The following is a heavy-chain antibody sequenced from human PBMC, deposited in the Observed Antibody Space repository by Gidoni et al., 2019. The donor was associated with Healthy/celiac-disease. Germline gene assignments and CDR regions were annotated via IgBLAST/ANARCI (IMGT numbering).Heavy chain of an antibody. CDR1: GGTFSSYA. V-gene: IGHV1-69*01. J-gene: IGHJ6*02. CDR3: ARGGHIVVVPAAGYGMDV. Sequence: QVQLVQSGAEVKKPGSSVKVSCKASGGTFSSYAISWVRQAPGQGLEWMGGIIPIFGTANYAQKFQGRVTITADESTSTAYMELSSLRSEDTAVYYCARGGHIVVVPAAGYGMDVWGQGTTVTVSS. D-gene: IGHD2-2*01. CDR2: IIPIFGTA.